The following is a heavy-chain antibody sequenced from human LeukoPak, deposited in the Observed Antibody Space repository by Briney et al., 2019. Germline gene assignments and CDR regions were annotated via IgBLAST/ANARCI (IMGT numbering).Heavy chain of an antibody. CDR3: ARDSCSSTSCYPSYYGMDV. V-gene: IGHV1-69*04. J-gene: IGHJ6*02. CDR1: GGTFSSYA. D-gene: IGHD2-2*01. CDR2: IIPILGIA. Sequence: SVKVSCKASGGTFSSYAISLVRQAPGQGLEWMGRIIPILGIANYAQKFQGRVTITADRSTSTAYMELSSLRSEDTAVYYCARDSCSSTSCYPSYYGMDVWGQGTTVTVSS.